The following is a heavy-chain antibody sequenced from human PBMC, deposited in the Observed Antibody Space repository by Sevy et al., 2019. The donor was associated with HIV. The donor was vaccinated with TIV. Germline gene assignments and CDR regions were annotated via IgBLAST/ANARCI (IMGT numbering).Heavy chain of an antibody. D-gene: IGHD2-21*01. CDR1: GFPFNDYA. J-gene: IGHJ6*02. CDR2: IRWNSRNI. Sequence: SLKLPFAASGFPFNDYAIHWVRQVPGKGLGGVSGIRWNSRNIGYADSVKGRFTISRDNARHFVYLEMNSLRPEDTAFYYCAKDINRGCDGVNCYSYYYYFYGLDVWGQGTTVTVSS. V-gene: IGHV3-9*01. CDR3: AKDINRGCDGVNCYSYYYYFYGLDV.